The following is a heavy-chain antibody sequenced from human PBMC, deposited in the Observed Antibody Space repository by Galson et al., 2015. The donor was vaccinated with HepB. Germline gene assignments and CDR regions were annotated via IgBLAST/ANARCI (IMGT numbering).Heavy chain of an antibody. CDR2: FSGSGAST. Sequence: SLRLSCAASGFTFSTYAMNWVRQAPGKGLEWVSGFSGSGASTYYADSVKGRFTISRDNSKNTLYLQMNTLRAEDTAVYYCAKDGVPYNGLYDAFDIWGQGTMVTVSS. CDR3: AKDGVPYNGLYDAFDI. CDR1: GFTFSTYA. V-gene: IGHV3-23*01. D-gene: IGHD3-3*01. J-gene: IGHJ3*02.